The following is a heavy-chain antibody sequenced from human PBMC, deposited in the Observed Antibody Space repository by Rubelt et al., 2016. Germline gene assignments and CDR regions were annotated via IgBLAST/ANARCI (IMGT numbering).Heavy chain of an antibody. D-gene: IGHD6-13*01. Sequence: GQLQESGPGLVKPSQTLSLTCTVSGGSISSGGYYWSWIRQSPGKGLGWIGEINQSRTTNYNPSLKSRVTISVDASKNQFSLKPTSVTAADTAVYYCARRRGGSSWRDYWGQGTLVTVSS. CDR2: INQSRTT. V-gene: IGHV4-30-4*08. CDR3: ARRRGGSSWRDY. CDR1: GGSISSGGYY. J-gene: IGHJ4*02.